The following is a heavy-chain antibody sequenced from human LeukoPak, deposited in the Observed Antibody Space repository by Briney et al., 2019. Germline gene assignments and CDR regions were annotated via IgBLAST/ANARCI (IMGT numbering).Heavy chain of an antibody. J-gene: IGHJ4*02. Sequence: GGSLRLSCAASGFTVSSNYMSWVRQAPGKGLEWVSVIYSGGSTYYADSVKGRFTISRDNSKNTLYLQMNTLRAGDTAVYYCARRLLLSGSYYRGFDYWGQGTLVTVSS. CDR2: IYSGGST. V-gene: IGHV3-53*01. CDR3: ARRLLLSGSYYRGFDY. CDR1: GFTVSSNY. D-gene: IGHD1-26*01.